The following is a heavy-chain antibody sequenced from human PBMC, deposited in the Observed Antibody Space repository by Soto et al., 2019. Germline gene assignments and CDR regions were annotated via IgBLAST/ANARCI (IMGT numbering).Heavy chain of an antibody. CDR3: ARGLSDYYDSSGYYYYYYYGMDG. Sequence: SETLSLTCTVSGGSISSGGYYWSWIRQHPGKGLEWIGYIYYSGSTYYNPSLKSRVTISVDTSKNQFSLKLSSVTAADTAVYYCARGLSDYYDSSGYYYYYYYGMDGWGQGITVTVAS. D-gene: IGHD3-22*01. CDR1: GGSISSGGYY. J-gene: IGHJ6*02. V-gene: IGHV4-31*03. CDR2: IYYSGST.